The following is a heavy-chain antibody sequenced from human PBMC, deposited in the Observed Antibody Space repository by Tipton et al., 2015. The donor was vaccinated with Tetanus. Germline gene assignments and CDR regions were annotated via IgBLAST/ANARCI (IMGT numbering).Heavy chain of an antibody. D-gene: IGHD3-10*01. J-gene: IGHJ4*02. Sequence: QSGPEVKKPGASVKVSCKASGYTFTSYYMHWVRQAPGQGLEWMGIINPSGGSTSYAQKFQGRVTMTRDTSTSTVYMELSSLRSEDTAVYYCARVATMVRGVIRDYFDYWGQGTLVTVS. CDR3: ARVATMVRGVIRDYFDY. CDR2: INPSGGST. V-gene: IGHV1-46*01. CDR1: GYTFTSYY.